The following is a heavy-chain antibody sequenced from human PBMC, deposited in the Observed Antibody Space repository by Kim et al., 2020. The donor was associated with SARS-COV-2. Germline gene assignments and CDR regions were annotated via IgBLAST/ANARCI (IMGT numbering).Heavy chain of an antibody. D-gene: IGHD3-16*01. J-gene: IGHJ3*02. Sequence: ADPVEGRFTISRDNSKNTLYLQVNRLGAEETAVYYCAKDYVSIGADACDIWGQETMVTVSS. V-gene: IGHV3-23*01. CDR3: AKDYVSIGADACDI.